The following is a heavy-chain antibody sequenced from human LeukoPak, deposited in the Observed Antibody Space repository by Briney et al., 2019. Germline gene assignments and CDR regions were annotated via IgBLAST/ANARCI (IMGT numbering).Heavy chain of an antibody. CDR1: GFTVSSNY. CDR2: IYSGGST. D-gene: IGHD6-6*01. V-gene: IGHV3-53*01. Sequence: GSLRLSCAASGFTVSSNYMSWVRQAPGKGLEWVSVIYSGGSTYYADSVKGRFTISRDNSKNTLYLQMNSLRAEDTAVYYCAGEYSSSLSASSYLDYWGQGALVTVSS. J-gene: IGHJ4*02. CDR3: AGEYSSSLSASSYLDY.